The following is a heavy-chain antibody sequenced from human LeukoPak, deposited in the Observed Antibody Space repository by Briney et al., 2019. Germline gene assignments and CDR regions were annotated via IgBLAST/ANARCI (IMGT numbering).Heavy chain of an antibody. CDR3: AREGLRFGVFGVVIRPYYFDY. D-gene: IGHD3-3*01. Sequence: SETLSLTCTVSGGSISSSSYYWGWIRQPPGKGLEWIGSIYYSGSTYYNPSLKSRVTISVDTSKNQFSLKLSSVTAADTAVYYCAREGLRFGVFGVVIRPYYFDYWGQGTLVTVSS. J-gene: IGHJ4*02. CDR1: GGSISSSSYY. CDR2: IYYSGST. V-gene: IGHV4-39*07.